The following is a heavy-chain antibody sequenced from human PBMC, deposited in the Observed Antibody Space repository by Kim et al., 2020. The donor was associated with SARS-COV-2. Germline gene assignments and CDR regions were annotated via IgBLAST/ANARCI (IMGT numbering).Heavy chain of an antibody. J-gene: IGHJ2*01. CDR1: GGSISSSSYY. V-gene: IGHV4-39*01. Sequence: SETLSLTCTVSGGSISSSSYYWGWIRQPPGKGLEWIGSIYYSGSTYYNPSLKSRVTISVDTSKNQFSLKLSSVTAADTAVYYCARLNGYRWGNWYFDLWGRGTLVTVSS. CDR2: IYYSGST. CDR3: ARLNGYRWGNWYFDL. D-gene: IGHD5-18*01.